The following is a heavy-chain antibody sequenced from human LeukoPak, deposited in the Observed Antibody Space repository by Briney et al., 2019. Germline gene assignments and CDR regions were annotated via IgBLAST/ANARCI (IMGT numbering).Heavy chain of an antibody. V-gene: IGHV3-53*01. J-gene: IGHJ4*02. Sequence: GGSLRLSCAASGFTVSSNYMSWVRQAPGKGLEWVSVIYSGGSTYYADSVKGRSTISRDNSKNTLYLQMNSLRAEDTAVYYCARDLSSRPLDYWGQGTLVTVSS. CDR2: IYSGGST. D-gene: IGHD6-13*01. CDR1: GFTVSSNY. CDR3: ARDLSSRPLDY.